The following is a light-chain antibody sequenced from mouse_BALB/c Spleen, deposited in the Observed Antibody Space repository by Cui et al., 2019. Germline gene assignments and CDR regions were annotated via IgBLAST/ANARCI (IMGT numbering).Light chain of an antibody. CDR3: QQYNSYPWT. Sequence: DIVMTQSQKFMSTSVGDRVSVTCKASQNVGTNVAWYQQKQGQSPKALIYSASYRYSGVPDRFTGSGSGTDFTLTISNVQSEDLAEYFCQQYNSYPWTFGGGTKLEIK. CDR1: QNVGTN. V-gene: IGKV6-15*01. J-gene: IGKJ1*01. CDR2: SAS.